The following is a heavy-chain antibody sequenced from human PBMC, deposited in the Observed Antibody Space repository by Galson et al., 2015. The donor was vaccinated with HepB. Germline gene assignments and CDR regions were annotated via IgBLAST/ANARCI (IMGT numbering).Heavy chain of an antibody. J-gene: IGHJ4*02. Sequence: CAISGDSVSSNSAAWNWIRQSPSRGLEWLGRTYYRSKWYNDYAVSVKSRITINPDTSKNQFSLQLNSVTPEDTAVYYCARVSSGPGWSSSSLGNFDYWGQGTLVTVSS. CDR1: GDSVSSNSAA. D-gene: IGHD6-6*01. V-gene: IGHV6-1*01. CDR2: TYYRSKWYN. CDR3: ARVSSGPGWSSSSLGNFDY.